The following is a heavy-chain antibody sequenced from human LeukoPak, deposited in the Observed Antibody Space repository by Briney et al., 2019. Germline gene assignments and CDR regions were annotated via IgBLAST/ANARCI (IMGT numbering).Heavy chain of an antibody. CDR1: GFIFGSYV. V-gene: IGHV3-23*01. D-gene: IGHD3/OR15-3a*01. Sequence: GGSLRLSRAASGFIFGSYVMSWVRQAPGKGLQWVSSISDSGRSAFFADSVKGRFTISRDNSQNTVSLQMNSLRVDDTALYYCAKPGKGLVLGAFDLWGQGTMVTVAS. J-gene: IGHJ3*01. CDR3: AKPGKGLVLGAFDL. CDR2: ISDSGRSA.